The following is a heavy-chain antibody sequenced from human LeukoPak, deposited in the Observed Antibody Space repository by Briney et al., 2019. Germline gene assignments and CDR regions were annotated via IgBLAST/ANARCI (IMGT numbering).Heavy chain of an antibody. CDR3: TTGPGNSGY. CDR2: IKSTTVDGTP. CDR1: GFTFSNVW. Sequence: GGSLRLSCAASGFTFSNVWMSWVRQAPGKGLEWVGRIKSTTVDGTPEYAAPVKGRFTISRDDSKNTVYLQMNSLKTEDTAMYYCTTGPGNSGYWGQGTLVTVSS. D-gene: IGHD4-23*01. J-gene: IGHJ4*02. V-gene: IGHV3-15*01.